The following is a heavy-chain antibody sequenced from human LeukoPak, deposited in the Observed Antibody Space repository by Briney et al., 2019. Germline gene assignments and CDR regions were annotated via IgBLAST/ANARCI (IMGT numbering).Heavy chain of an antibody. CDR3: AKDYLVGGLGAFDI. CDR2: ISWNSGSI. CDR1: GFTFDDYA. V-gene: IGHV3-9*01. D-gene: IGHD3-16*01. Sequence: GGSLRLSCAASGFTFDDYAMHWVRQAPGKGLEWVSGISWNSGSIGYADSVKGRFTISRDNAKNSLYLQMNSLRAEDTALYYCAKDYLVGGLGAFDIWGQGTMVTVSS. J-gene: IGHJ3*02.